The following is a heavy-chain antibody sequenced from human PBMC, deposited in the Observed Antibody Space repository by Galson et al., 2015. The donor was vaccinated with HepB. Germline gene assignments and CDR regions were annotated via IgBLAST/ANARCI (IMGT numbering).Heavy chain of an antibody. D-gene: IGHD4-23*01. J-gene: IGHJ3*01. CDR1: GFSFEDNA. V-gene: IGHV3-9*01. Sequence: SLRLSCAASGFSFEDNAMHWVRQAPGKGLEWVSGISWNRGIIGYVDSVKGRFTISRDNAKNSLYLQMNSLRAEDTALYYCAKDFYGGNDAFDFWGQGTMVTVSS. CDR2: ISWNRGII. CDR3: AKDFYGGNDAFDF.